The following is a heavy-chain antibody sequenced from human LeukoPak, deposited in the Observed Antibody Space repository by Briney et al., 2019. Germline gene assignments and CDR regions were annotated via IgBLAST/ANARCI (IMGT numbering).Heavy chain of an antibody. D-gene: IGHD6-19*01. J-gene: IGHJ3*02. V-gene: IGHV4-39*07. CDR2: IYYSGGT. Sequence: PSETLSLTCTVSGGSISSSYYWGWIRQPPGKGLEWIGSIYYSGGTYYNPSLKSRVTISVDTSKNQFSLKLSSVTAADTAVYYFARDRGIAVAGDAFDIWGQGTMVTVSS. CDR1: GGSISSSYY. CDR3: ARDRGIAVAGDAFDI.